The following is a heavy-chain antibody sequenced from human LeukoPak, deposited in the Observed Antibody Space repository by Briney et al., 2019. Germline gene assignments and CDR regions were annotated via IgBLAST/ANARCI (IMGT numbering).Heavy chain of an antibody. V-gene: IGHV4-59*13. CDR1: GGSISSYY. Sequence: KPSETLSLTCTVSGGSISSYYWTWIRQTPGKGLEWIGDIYITGSTNYNPYLKRRVTMSVDTSKNQFSLRLSSVTAEDTAVYYCARVRIGETSYDSSDVWGLGTMVTVSS. D-gene: IGHD1-26*01. J-gene: IGHJ3*01. CDR2: IYITGST. CDR3: ARVRIGETSYDSSDV.